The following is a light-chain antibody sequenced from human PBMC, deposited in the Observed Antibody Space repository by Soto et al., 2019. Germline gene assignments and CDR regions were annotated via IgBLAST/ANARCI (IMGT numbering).Light chain of an antibody. CDR3: CSYTGTSSRL. CDR2: EVT. J-gene: IGLJ2*01. CDR1: TDDVGGYDY. V-gene: IGLV2-14*01. Sequence: QSALTQPASVSGSPGQSITISCTGTTDDVGGYDYVSWYQQHPGKAPKLLIYEVTRRPSGISHRFSGSKSGNRASLTISGLQAEDEAHYYCCSYTGTSSRLFGGGTKLTVL.